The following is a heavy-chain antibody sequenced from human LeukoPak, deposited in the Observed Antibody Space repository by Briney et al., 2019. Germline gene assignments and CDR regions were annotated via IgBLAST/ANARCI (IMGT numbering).Heavy chain of an antibody. J-gene: IGHJ6*02. V-gene: IGHV3-23*01. CDR3: AKCSGAFYYHGMDV. Sequence: GGSLRLSCDVSGFTFVTYAMSGVRQAPGKGLEWVSIIRGSSSDYADSVRGRFSISRDISKNTLYLQMNSLRAEDTALYYCAKCSGAFYYHGMDVWGQGTTVTVSS. CDR1: GFTFVTYA. CDR2: IRGSSS. D-gene: IGHD3-10*01.